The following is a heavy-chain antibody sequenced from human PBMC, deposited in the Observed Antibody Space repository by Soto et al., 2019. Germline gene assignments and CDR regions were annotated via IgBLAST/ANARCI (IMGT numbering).Heavy chain of an antibody. J-gene: IGHJ4*02. V-gene: IGHV3-21*01. CDR2: ISSSSYI. CDR1: GFTFSSYS. D-gene: IGHD3-3*01. CDR3: ARDNYDFWSGPEDYFDY. Sequence: GGSLRLSCAASGFTFSSYSMNWVRQAPGKGPEWVSSISSSSYIYYADSVKGRFTISRDNAKNSPYLQMNSLRAEDTAVYYCARDNYDFWSGPEDYFDYWGQGTLVTVSS.